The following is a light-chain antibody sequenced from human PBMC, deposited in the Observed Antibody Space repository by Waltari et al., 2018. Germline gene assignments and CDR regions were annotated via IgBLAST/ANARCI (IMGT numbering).Light chain of an antibody. CDR1: SRDVGNYNL. Sequence: QSALTQPASVSGSPGQSITIPCTGTSRDVGNYNLVSWYQQHPGKAPKLMISAGSKRPSGVSNRFSGSKSGNTASLTISGLQAEDEADYYCCSYAGSSTYVLGTGTKVTVL. J-gene: IGLJ1*01. CDR3: CSYAGSSTYV. CDR2: AGS. V-gene: IGLV2-23*01.